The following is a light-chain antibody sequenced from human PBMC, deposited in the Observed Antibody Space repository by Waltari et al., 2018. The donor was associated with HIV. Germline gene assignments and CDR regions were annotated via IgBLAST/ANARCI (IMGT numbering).Light chain of an antibody. J-gene: IGLJ3*02. CDR2: STN. V-gene: IGLV8-61*01. CDR1: SGPVSTSYL. Sequence: QTVVTQEPSFSVSPGGTVTLTGGLSSGPVSTSYLPRWYQQTPGQAPRTLIYSTNTRSSGVPDRFSGSILGNKAALTITGAQADDESDYYCVLFMGNGIWVFGGGTKLTVL. CDR3: VLFMGNGIWV.